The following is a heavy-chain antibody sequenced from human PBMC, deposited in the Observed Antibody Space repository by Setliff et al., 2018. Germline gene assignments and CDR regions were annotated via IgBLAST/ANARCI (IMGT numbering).Heavy chain of an antibody. D-gene: IGHD6-6*01. CDR1: GGSISSYW. Sequence: SETLSLTCTVSGGSISSYWWSWIRQPAGKGLEWIGRIYTSGSTNYNPSLKSRVTMSVDTSKNQFSLKLSSVTAADTAVYYCATSIAARYYYYYMDVWGKGTTVTVSS. CDR3: ATSIAARYYYYYMDV. J-gene: IGHJ6*03. V-gene: IGHV4-4*07. CDR2: IYTSGST.